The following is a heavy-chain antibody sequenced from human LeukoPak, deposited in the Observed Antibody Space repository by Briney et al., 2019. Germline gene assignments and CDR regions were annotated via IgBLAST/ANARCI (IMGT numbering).Heavy chain of an antibody. CDR1: GFTFSSYA. CDR3: AKSFSVGYSSGWYVAAYYFDY. J-gene: IGHJ4*02. V-gene: IGHV3-23*01. D-gene: IGHD6-19*01. CDR2: ISGSGGNT. Sequence: GGSLRLSCAASGFTFSSYAMSWVRQAPGKGLEWISVISGSGGNTYYTDSVKGRFTISRDNSRNTLHLQMNSLRDEDTAVYYCAKSFSVGYSSGWYVAAYYFDYWGQGTLVTVSS.